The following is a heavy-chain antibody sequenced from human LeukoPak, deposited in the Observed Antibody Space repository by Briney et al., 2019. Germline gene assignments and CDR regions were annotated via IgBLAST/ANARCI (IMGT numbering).Heavy chain of an antibody. J-gene: IGHJ4*02. V-gene: IGHV3-9*01. CDR2: ISWNSGSI. Sequence: PGGSLRLSCAASGFTFDDYAMHWVRQAPGKGLEWVSGISWNSGSIGYADSVKGRFTISRDNAKNSLYLQMNSLRAEDTALYYCAKEGHGGYGFDYWGQGTLVTVSS. D-gene: IGHD5-18*01. CDR1: GFTFDDYA. CDR3: AKEGHGGYGFDY.